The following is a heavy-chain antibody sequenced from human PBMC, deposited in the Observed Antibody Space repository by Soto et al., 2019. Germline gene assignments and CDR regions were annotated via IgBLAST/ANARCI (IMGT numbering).Heavy chain of an antibody. V-gene: IGHV5-51*01. CDR1: GYSFTNYW. Sequence: PGESLKISCKGSGYSFTNYWIGWVRQMPGKGLEWMGIIYPGDSDNRYSPSLQGQVTMSADKSISTAYLQWSSLKASDTAMYYCARVQYCSGHSCYNFDCWGQGTLVTVSS. CDR3: ARVQYCSGHSCYNFDC. D-gene: IGHD2-15*01. J-gene: IGHJ4*02. CDR2: IYPGDSDN.